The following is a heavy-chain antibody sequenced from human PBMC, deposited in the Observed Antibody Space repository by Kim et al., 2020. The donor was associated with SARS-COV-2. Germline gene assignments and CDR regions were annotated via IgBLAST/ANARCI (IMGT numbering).Heavy chain of an antibody. D-gene: IGHD6-19*01. J-gene: IGHJ4*02. Sequence: ASVKVSCKASGYTFTSYAMNWVRQAPGQGLEWMGWINTNTGNPTYAQGFTGRFVFSLDTSVSTAYLQISSLKAEDTVVYYCATYSSGWHEAGFDYWGQGTLVTVSS. CDR2: INTNTGNP. CDR1: GYTFTSYA. CDR3: ATYSSGWHEAGFDY. V-gene: IGHV7-4-1*02.